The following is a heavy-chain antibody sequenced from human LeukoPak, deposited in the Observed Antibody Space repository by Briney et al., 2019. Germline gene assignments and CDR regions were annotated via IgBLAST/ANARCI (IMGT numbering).Heavy chain of an antibody. Sequence: GGSLRLSCAASGFTFSSYAMSWVRQAPGKGLEWVSAISGSGTSTYYSDSVKGRFTISRDNSKNTLYLQVNSVRAEDTAVYYCAKLQKTLYYYDSSGGNTYYFDYWGQGTLVTVSS. CDR3: AKLQKTLYYYDSSGGNTYYFDY. J-gene: IGHJ4*02. V-gene: IGHV3-23*01. D-gene: IGHD3-22*01. CDR2: ISGSGTST. CDR1: GFTFSSYA.